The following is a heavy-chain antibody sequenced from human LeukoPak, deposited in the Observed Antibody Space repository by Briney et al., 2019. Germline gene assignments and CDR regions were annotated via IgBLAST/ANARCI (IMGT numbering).Heavy chain of an antibody. D-gene: IGHD3-3*01. V-gene: IGHV4-59*01. Sequence: SETLSLTCTVSGASISSYYWSWIRQPPGRGLEWIGYIYYSGSTRYNPSLKSRVTISVDTSKNQFSLKLSSVTAADTAVYYCARVGILRFPSNWFDPWGQGTLVTVSS. CDR2: IYYSGST. CDR3: ARVGILRFPSNWFDP. J-gene: IGHJ5*02. CDR1: GASISSYY.